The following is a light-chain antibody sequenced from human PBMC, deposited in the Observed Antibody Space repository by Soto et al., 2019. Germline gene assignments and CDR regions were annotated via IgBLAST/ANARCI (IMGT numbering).Light chain of an antibody. V-gene: IGKV1D-12*01. J-gene: IGKJ5*01. CDR3: QQANSFPIS. Sequence: DIQLTQSPSSVSASVGDSLTITCGESQGISTSVAWYQQHPGTVPKLLIDGASSLQSGVPSRFSGIGSGTDCTLTSSNLQTEECATDYGQQANSFPISFGQGTRLEIK. CDR2: GAS. CDR1: QGISTS.